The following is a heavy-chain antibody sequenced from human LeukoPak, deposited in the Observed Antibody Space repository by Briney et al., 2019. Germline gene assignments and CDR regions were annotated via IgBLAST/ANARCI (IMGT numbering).Heavy chain of an antibody. D-gene: IGHD3-16*02. Sequence: GSLRLSCAASGFTVSSNYMSWVRQPPGKGLEWIGSIYYSGSTYYNPSLKSRVTISVDTSKNQFSLKLSSVTAADTAVYYCARAGYDYVWGSYQFDYWGQGTLVTVSS. V-gene: IGHV4-39*07. J-gene: IGHJ4*02. CDR3: ARAGYDYVWGSYQFDY. CDR1: GFTVSSNY. CDR2: IYYSGST.